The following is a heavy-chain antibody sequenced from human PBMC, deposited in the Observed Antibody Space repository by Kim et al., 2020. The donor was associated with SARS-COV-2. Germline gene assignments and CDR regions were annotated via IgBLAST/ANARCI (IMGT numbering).Heavy chain of an antibody. J-gene: IGHJ5*02. D-gene: IGHD3-3*01. CDR3: ARRDTYYDFWSGPTGKRRNWFDP. Sequence: SETLSLTCAVYGGSFSGYYWSWIRQPPGKGLEWIGEINHSGSTNYNPSLKSRVTISVDTSKNQFSLKLSSVTAADTAVYYCARRDTYYDFWSGPTGKRRNWFDPWGQGTLVTVSS. CDR1: GGSFSGYY. V-gene: IGHV4-34*01. CDR2: INHSGST.